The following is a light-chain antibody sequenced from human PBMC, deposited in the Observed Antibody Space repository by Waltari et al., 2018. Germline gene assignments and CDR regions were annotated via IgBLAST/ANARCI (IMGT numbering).Light chain of an antibody. J-gene: IGKJ3*01. CDR3: QQYGHSPFT. V-gene: IGKV3-20*01. CDR1: QSISSSY. CDR2: GSS. Sequence: EIVLTQSPGTLSLSPGDSATLPCRASQSISSSYLAWYQQKPGQAPRLLIYGSSSRATGSPDRFSGSGSGTDFTLTISRLEPEDFAVYYCQQYGHSPFTFGPGTKVDFK.